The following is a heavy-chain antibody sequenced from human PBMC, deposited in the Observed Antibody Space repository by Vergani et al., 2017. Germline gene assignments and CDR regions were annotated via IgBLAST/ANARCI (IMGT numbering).Heavy chain of an antibody. CDR2: INWNGGST. J-gene: IGHJ4*02. V-gene: IGHV3-20*04. Sequence: EVQLLQIGGGLAQPGESLRLSCSASGFTFVNSDLSWVRQAPGKGLEWVSGINWNGGSTGYADSVKGRFTISRDNAKNSLYLQMNSLRAEDTALYYCASQYYYDSSGKRGYWGQGTLVTVSS. CDR3: ASQYYYDSSGKRGY. D-gene: IGHD3-22*01. CDR1: GFTFVNSD.